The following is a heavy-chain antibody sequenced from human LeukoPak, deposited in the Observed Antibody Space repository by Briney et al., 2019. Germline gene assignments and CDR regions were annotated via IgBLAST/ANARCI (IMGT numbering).Heavy chain of an antibody. J-gene: IGHJ5*02. CDR1: GGTFSSYA. Sequence: GASVKVSCKASGGTFSSYAISWVRQAPGQGLEWMGGIIPVFGTSNYAQKFQGRVTITADESTSTAYMELSSLRSEDTAVYYCARAVLDYGSGKYAWWFDPWGQGTLVTVSS. D-gene: IGHD3-10*01. CDR3: ARAVLDYGSGKYAWWFDP. V-gene: IGHV1-69*13. CDR2: IIPVFGTS.